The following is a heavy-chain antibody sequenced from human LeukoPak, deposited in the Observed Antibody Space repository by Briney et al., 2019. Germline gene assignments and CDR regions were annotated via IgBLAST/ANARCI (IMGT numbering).Heavy chain of an antibody. CDR1: GGSFSGYY. J-gene: IGHJ1*01. Sequence: PSETLSLTCAVYGGSFSGYYWSWIRRPPGKGLEWIGEINHSGSTNYNPSLKSRVTISVDTSKNQFSLKLSSVTAADTAVYYCARGALYYDSSGSQDPKYFQHWGQGTLVTVSS. CDR2: INHSGST. CDR3: ARGALYYDSSGSQDPKYFQH. V-gene: IGHV4-34*01. D-gene: IGHD3-22*01.